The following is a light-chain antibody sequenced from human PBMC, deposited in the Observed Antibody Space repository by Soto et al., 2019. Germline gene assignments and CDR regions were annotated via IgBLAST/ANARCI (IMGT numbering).Light chain of an antibody. Sequence: DVVMTQSPLSLPVTLGQPASISCRSSQSIVYSDGNAYLSWFQQRPGQPRRRLIYRTSNRDSGVPERFSGSGSGTDFTRTISRVEAEDVGVYYCMQGTVGSPTFGRGTKVAIK. CDR1: QSIVYSDGNAY. CDR3: MQGTVGSPT. J-gene: IGKJ1*01. V-gene: IGKV2-30*01. CDR2: RTS.